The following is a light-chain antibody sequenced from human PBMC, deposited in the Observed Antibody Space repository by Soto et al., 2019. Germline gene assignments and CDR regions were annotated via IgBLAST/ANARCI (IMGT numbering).Light chain of an antibody. CDR1: SSDVGAYNY. CDR2: EVS. Sequence: QSALTQPASVSGSPGQSITISCTGTSSDVGAYNYVSWYQQHPGKAPKLMIYEVSNRPSGVSNRFSGSKSANTASLTISGLQAGDEADYYCSSYTSISTWLFGGGTKRTV. V-gene: IGLV2-14*03. CDR3: SSYTSISTWL. J-gene: IGLJ3*02.